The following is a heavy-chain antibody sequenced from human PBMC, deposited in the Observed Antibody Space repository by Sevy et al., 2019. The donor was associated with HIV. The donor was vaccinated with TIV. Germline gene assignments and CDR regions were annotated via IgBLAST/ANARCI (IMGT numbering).Heavy chain of an antibody. CDR3: TTVGFPHWGSEAFDI. J-gene: IGHJ3*02. V-gene: IGHV3-15*01. D-gene: IGHD3-16*01. Sequence: GGSLRLSCAASGFTFSIIYMNWVRQSPGKGLEWVGRMKSKTDGGTTDYAAPVKDRVTMSRDDSKNTLYLQMNRLEADDTAVYYCTTVGFPHWGSEAFDIWGQGTMVTVSS. CDR1: GFTFSIIY. CDR2: MKSKTDGGTT.